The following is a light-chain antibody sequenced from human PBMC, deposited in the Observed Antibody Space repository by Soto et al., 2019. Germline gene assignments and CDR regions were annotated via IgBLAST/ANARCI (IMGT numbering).Light chain of an antibody. J-gene: IGLJ2*01. V-gene: IGLV2-14*01. CDR3: SSYTSSSTVV. CDR1: SSDVGSYNY. Sequence: QSALTQPASVSGSPGQSITISCTGTSSDVGSYNYVSWYQQHPGKAPTLMIYDVSNRPSGVSDRFSGSKSGNTASLTISGLQAEDEADYYCSSYTSSSTVVFGGGTKLTVL. CDR2: DVS.